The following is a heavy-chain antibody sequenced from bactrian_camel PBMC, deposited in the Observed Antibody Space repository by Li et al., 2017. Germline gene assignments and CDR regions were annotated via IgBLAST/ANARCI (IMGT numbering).Heavy chain of an antibody. D-gene: IGHD4*01. Sequence: DVQLVESGGGSVQAGGSLRLSCSLTGYTYSGSGYCMGWFRQAPRKSREAVADNAVDGTARYADSVKGRFTISVDNGKNTVYLQMDSLKPEDTALYYCAATVRPCTLIAREYSGWGQGTQVTVS. J-gene: IGHJ4*01. CDR3: AATVRPCTLIAREYSG. CDR2: NAVDGTA. CDR1: GYTYSGSGYC. V-gene: IGHV3S44*01.